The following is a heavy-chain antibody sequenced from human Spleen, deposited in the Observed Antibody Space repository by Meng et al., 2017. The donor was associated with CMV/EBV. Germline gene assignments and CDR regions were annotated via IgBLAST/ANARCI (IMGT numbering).Heavy chain of an antibody. Sequence: SQTLSLTCAISGDSVSSNIAAWNWIRQSPSRGLEWLGRTYFRSKWFKDHAISVTSRITINANTSKNQFSLQLDSVTPEDTGVYYCARDGSGWYYFDYWGQGTLVTVSS. D-gene: IGHD6-19*01. CDR3: ARDGSGWYYFDY. CDR2: TYFRSKWFK. V-gene: IGHV6-1*01. J-gene: IGHJ4*02. CDR1: GDSVSSNIAA.